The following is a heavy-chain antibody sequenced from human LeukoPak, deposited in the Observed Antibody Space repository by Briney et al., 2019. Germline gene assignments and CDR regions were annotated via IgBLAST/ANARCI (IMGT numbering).Heavy chain of an antibody. CDR3: AREVRPVVVVPAVTYWFDP. CDR1: GGTFSSYA. V-gene: IGHV1-69*13. CDR2: LIPIFGTA. J-gene: IGHJ5*02. D-gene: IGHD2-2*01. Sequence: SVKVSCKASGGTFSSYAISWVRQATGQGIEWRGGLIPIFGTAIYAQKFQGRVATTAHESTTRAYMDRSSLRSEDTAVYYCAREVRPVVVVPAVTYWFDPWGQGTLVTVSS.